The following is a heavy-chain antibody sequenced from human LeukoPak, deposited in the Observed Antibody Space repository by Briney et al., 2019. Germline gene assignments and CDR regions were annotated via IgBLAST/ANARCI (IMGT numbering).Heavy chain of an antibody. CDR1: GFTFSSYE. CDR2: ISSSGSTI. D-gene: IGHD3-22*01. V-gene: IGHV3-48*03. CDR3: ARERPYYDSSSYYCRVDY. Sequence: GGSLRLSCAASGFTFSSYEMNWVRQAPGKGLEWVSYISSSGSTIYYADSVKGRFTISRDNAKNSLYLQMNSLRAEDTAVYYCARERPYYDSSSYYCRVDYWGQGTLVTVSS. J-gene: IGHJ4*02.